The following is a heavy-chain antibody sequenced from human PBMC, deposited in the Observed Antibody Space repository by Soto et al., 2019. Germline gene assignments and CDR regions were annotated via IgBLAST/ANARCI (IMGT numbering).Heavy chain of an antibody. V-gene: IGHV3-23*01. CDR2: ISGSGGST. CDR3: AKVGVNFLEWLFFGAFDI. J-gene: IGHJ3*02. CDR1: GFTFSSYA. D-gene: IGHD3-3*01. Sequence: GGSLRLSCAASGFTFSSYAMSWVRQAPGEGLEWVSAISGSGGSTYYADSVKGRFTISRDNSKNTLYLQMNSLRAEDTAVYYCAKVGVNFLEWLFFGAFDIWGQGTMVTVSS.